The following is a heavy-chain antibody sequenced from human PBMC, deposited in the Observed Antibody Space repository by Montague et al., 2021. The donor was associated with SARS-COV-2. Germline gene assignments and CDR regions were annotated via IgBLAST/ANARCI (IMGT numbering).Heavy chain of an antibody. CDR2: IYYSGST. V-gene: IGHV4-31*03. J-gene: IGHJ6*03. D-gene: IGHD4-23*01. Sequence: TLSLTCTVSGGSISSGGYYWSWIRQHPGKGLEWIGYIYYSGSTYCNPSLKSRVTISVDTSKNQFSLKLSSVTAADTAVYYCASTYGGNLGYYYYMDVWGKGTTVTVSS. CDR3: ASTYGGNLGYYYYMDV. CDR1: GGSISSGGYY.